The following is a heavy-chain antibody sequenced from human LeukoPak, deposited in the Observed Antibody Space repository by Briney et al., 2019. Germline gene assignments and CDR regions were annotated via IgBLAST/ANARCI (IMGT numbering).Heavy chain of an antibody. CDR1: GFTFEDYA. D-gene: IGHD1-1*01. V-gene: IGHV3-9*01. CDR3: AKDPRWNALGG. J-gene: IGHJ4*02. CDR2: ISWDSGSI. Sequence: PGGSLRLSCTASGFTFEDYAMHWVRQAPGKGLEWVSGISWDSGSIGYADSVKGRFTISRDNTKNSLYLQMNSLRPEDTALYYGAKDPRWNALGGWGQGTLVTVSS.